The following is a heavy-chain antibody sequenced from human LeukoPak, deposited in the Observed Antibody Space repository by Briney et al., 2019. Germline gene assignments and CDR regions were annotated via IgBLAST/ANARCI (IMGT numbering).Heavy chain of an antibody. J-gene: IGHJ4*02. CDR2: IYHSGST. Sequence: SETLSFTCAVSGGSISSGGYSWSWIRQPPGKGLEWIGYIYHSGSTYYNPSLKSRVTISVDRSKNQFSLKLSSVTAADTAVYYCASGMTTVTTGFDYWGQGTLVTVSS. CDR3: ASGMTTVTTGFDY. CDR1: GGSISSGGYS. D-gene: IGHD4-17*01. V-gene: IGHV4-30-2*01.